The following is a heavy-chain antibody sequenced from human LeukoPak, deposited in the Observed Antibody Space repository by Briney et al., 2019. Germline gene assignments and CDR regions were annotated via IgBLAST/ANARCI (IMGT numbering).Heavy chain of an antibody. V-gene: IGHV3-48*04. CDR3: AREGELLPFDY. CDR2: ISGSSSTI. Sequence: GGSLRLSCAASGFTFTTSNMNWVRQAPGKGLEWVSYISGSSSTIYYADSVKGRFTISRDNAKNSLYLQMNSLRADDTAVYYCAREGELLPFDYWGQGTLVTVSS. J-gene: IGHJ4*02. CDR1: GFTFTTSN. D-gene: IGHD1-26*01.